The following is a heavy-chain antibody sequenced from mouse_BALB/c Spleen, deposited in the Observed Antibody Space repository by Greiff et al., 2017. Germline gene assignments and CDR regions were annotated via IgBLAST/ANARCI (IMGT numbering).Heavy chain of an antibody. J-gene: IGHJ1*01. CDR3: ARRTGTHWYFDV. CDR2: INPSTGGT. D-gene: IGHD4-1*01. V-gene: IGHV1-42*01. Sequence: VQLKESGPELVKTGASVKISCKASGYSFTDYYMHWVKQSPEKSFEWIGEINPSTGGTSYNQKFKGKATLTVDKSSSTAYMQLKSLTSEDSAVYYCARRTGTHWYFDVWGAGTTVTVSS. CDR1: GYSFTDYY.